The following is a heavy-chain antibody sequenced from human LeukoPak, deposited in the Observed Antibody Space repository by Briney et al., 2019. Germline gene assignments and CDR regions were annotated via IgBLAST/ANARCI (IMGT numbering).Heavy chain of an antibody. Sequence: PSETLSLTCTVSGGSISSSSYYWGWIRQPPGKGLEWIGSIYYSGSTYYNPSLKSRVTISVDTSKNQFSLKLSSVTAADTAVYYCATTCYGDYRPFDYWGQGTLVTVSS. CDR3: ATTCYGDYRPFDY. CDR2: IYYSGST. V-gene: IGHV4-39*01. J-gene: IGHJ4*02. D-gene: IGHD4-17*01. CDR1: GGSISSSSYY.